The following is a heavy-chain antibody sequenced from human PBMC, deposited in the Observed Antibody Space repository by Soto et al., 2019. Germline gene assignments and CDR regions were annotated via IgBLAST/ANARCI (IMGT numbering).Heavy chain of an antibody. Sequence: PSETLSLTCAVYGGSFSGYYWSWIRQPPGKGLEWIGEINHSGSTNYNPSLKSRVTISVDTSKNQFSLKLSSVTAADTAVYYCARGKIDYYGSGSYQPTYSFDPWGQGTLVTVSS. CDR2: INHSGST. CDR3: ARGKIDYYGSGSYQPTYSFDP. CDR1: GGSFSGYY. J-gene: IGHJ5*02. D-gene: IGHD3-10*01. V-gene: IGHV4-34*01.